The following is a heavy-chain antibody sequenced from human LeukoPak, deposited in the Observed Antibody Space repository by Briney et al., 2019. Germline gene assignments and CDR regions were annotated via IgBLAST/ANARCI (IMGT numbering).Heavy chain of an antibody. J-gene: IGHJ4*02. V-gene: IGHV4-39*02. D-gene: IGHD6-13*01. CDR2: IYYIENT. CDR1: GGSINSSSYY. CDR3: ARSIIAAGMWAFDY. Sequence: SETLSLTCTVSGGSINSSSYYWGWIRQPPGKGLEWIGSIYYIENTYYNPSLKSRVTISVDTSKNNFSLKLGSVTAADTAVYYCARSIIAAGMWAFDYWGQGSLVTVSS.